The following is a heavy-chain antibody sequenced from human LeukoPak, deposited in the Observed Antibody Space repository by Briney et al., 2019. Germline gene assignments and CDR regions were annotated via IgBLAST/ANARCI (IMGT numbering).Heavy chain of an antibody. D-gene: IGHD6-6*01. CDR1: GFTFSNYW. CDR2: ISGSGGST. J-gene: IGHJ4*02. Sequence: GGSLRLSCAASGFTFSNYWMHWVRQAPGKGLEWVSGISGSGGSTNYADSVKGRFTVSRDNSKSTLYLQMNSLRAEDTAVYYCAKGPYSNSHYYFDYWGQGTLVTVSS. V-gene: IGHV3-23*01. CDR3: AKGPYSNSHYYFDY.